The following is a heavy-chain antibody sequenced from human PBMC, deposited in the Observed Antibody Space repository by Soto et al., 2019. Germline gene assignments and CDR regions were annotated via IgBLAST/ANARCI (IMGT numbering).Heavy chain of an antibody. Sequence: GGSLRLSCAASGFTFSSYGMHWVRQAPGKGLEWVAVISYDGSNKYYADSVKGRFTISRDNSKNTLYLQMNSLRAEDTAVYYCAKGELLDYWGQGTLVTVSS. J-gene: IGHJ4*02. CDR1: GFTFSSYG. CDR2: ISYDGSNK. V-gene: IGHV3-30*18. D-gene: IGHD1-26*01. CDR3: AKGELLDY.